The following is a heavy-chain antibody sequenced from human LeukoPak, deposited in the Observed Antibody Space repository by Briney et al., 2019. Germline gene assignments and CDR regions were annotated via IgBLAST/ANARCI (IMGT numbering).Heavy chain of an antibody. V-gene: IGHV1-8*03. CDR3: ARRMVRGVNWFDP. D-gene: IGHD3-10*01. CDR2: MNPNSGNT. Sequence: GSSVKVSCKASGYTFTSYDINWVRQATGQGLEWMGWMNPNSGNTGYAQKFQGRVTITRNTSISTAYMELSSLRSEDTAVYYCARRMVRGVNWFDPWGQGTLVTVSS. J-gene: IGHJ5*02. CDR1: GYTFTSYD.